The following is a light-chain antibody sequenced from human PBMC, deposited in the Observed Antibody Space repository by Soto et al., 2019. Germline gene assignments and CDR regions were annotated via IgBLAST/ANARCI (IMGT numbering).Light chain of an antibody. CDR1: SGSVSTSYY. J-gene: IGLJ3*02. CDR3: VLYMGSGIWV. V-gene: IGLV8-61*01. Sequence: VVTQEPSFSVSPGRTVTLTCGLSSGSVSTSYYPSWYQQTPGQAPRTLIYSTNTRSSGVPNRFSGSILGNKAALTSTGAEADDESDYYCVLYMGSGIWVVGRGTKLTVL. CDR2: STN.